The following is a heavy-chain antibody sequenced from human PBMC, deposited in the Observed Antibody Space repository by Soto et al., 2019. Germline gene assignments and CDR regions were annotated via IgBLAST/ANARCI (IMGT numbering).Heavy chain of an antibody. CDR1: GGSISSYY. CDR2: IFYSGIT. Sequence: QVQLQESGPGLVKPSETLSLTCTVSGGSISSYYWSWIRQPPGKGLEWIGCIFYSGITNYNPSLKSRVTISVDTSKNQFYLKLSSVTAADTAVYSCARRRGPHDYWGQGTLVTVPS. CDR3: ARRRGPHDY. V-gene: IGHV4-59*01. J-gene: IGHJ4*02.